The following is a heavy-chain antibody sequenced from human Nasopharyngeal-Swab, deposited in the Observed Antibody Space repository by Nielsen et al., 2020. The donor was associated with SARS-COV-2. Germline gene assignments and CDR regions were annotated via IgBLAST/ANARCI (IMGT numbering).Heavy chain of an antibody. CDR1: GYSFISYW. CDR2: IDPSDSYT. D-gene: IGHD6-13*01. J-gene: IGHJ6*02. V-gene: IGHV5-10-1*01. Sequence: GGSLRLSCKGSGYSFISYWISWVRQMPGKGLEWMGRIDPSDSYTNYSPSFQGHVTISADKSINTAYLQWSSLKASDTAMYYCARQGDSSLTYYYYGMDVWGQGTTVTVSS. CDR3: ARQGDSSLTYYYYGMDV.